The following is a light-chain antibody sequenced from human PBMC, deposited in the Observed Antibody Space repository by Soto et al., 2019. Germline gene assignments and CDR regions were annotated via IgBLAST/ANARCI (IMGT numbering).Light chain of an antibody. CDR2: GAS. CDR3: QQYNNWPQT. V-gene: IGKV3-15*01. CDR1: QSVSSK. Sequence: EIVMTQSPATLSLSPGERVTLSCRASQSVSSKLAWYQQKPGQAPRLLIYGASIRATDIPARFSGSGSGTEFTPTISRPQSEDFAVYYCQQYNNWPQTFGQGTKVEIK. J-gene: IGKJ1*01.